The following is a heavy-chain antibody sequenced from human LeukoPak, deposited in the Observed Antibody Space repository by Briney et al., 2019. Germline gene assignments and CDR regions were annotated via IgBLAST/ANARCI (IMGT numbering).Heavy chain of an antibody. Sequence: GESLRLFWVVSGLPYNDQYMSWIRQAPGKGLEWISYISDRGSYTNYADSVRGRFTTSRDNAKNSLFLQMNSLRAEDTAVYYCARTIGLGHGGHFDYWGQGTLVTAS. D-gene: IGHD3-16*01. CDR1: GLPYNDQY. J-gene: IGHJ4*02. V-gene: IGHV3-11*03. CDR3: ARTIGLGHGGHFDY. CDR2: ISDRGSYT.